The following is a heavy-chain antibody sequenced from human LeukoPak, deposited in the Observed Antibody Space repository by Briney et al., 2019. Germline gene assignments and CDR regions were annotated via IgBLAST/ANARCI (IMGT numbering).Heavy chain of an antibody. V-gene: IGHV3-53*01. D-gene: IGHD3-3*01. Sequence: PGGSLRLSCAASGFTVSSNYMSWVRQAPGKGLEWVSVIYSGGSTYYADSVKGRFTISRDNSKNTLYLQMNSLRAEDTAVYYCARAYYDFWSGYYGDYWGQGTLVTVSS. CDR1: GFTVSSNY. CDR3: ARAYYDFWSGYYGDY. J-gene: IGHJ4*02. CDR2: IYSGGST.